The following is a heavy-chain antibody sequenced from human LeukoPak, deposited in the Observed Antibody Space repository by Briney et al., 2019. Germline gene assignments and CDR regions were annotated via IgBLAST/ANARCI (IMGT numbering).Heavy chain of an antibody. Sequence: PGGSLRLSCAASGFTFSSYAMSWVRQAPGKGREWVVLMAGDGSSIYYADSVKGRFTISRDNSKNTVYLQMNSMRPEDTAVYYCAKAAVYSKRWTPFDDWGRGTLVTVSS. CDR3: AKAAVYSKRWTPFDD. J-gene: IGHJ4*02. V-gene: IGHV3-30*18. D-gene: IGHD1-26*01. CDR2: MAGDGSSI. CDR1: GFTFSSYA.